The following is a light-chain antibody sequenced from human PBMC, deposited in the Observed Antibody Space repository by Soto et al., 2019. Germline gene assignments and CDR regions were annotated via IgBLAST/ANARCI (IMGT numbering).Light chain of an antibody. V-gene: IGKV1-5*03. CDR2: KAS. CDR1: QTISSW. J-gene: IGKJ1*01. CDR3: QHYNNWWT. Sequence: DIQMTQSPSTLSGSVGDRVTITCLASQTISSWLAWYQQKPGKAPKLLIYKASTLKSGVPSRFSGSGSGTDYTLTIRRLEPEDFAVYYCQHYNNWWTFGQGTKVDIK.